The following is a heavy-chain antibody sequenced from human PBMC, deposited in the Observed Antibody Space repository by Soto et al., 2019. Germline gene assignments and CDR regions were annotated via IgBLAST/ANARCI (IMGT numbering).Heavy chain of an antibody. Sequence: QITLKESGPPLVKPTQTLTLTCTFSGFSLSTSGVGVGWIRQPPGKALEWLALIYWDDDKRYSPSLRSRLTITKDTFKNQVVLTMTNMDPVDTATYYCAHRNNWNSLDYWGQGTLVTVSS. V-gene: IGHV2-5*02. D-gene: IGHD1-7*01. CDR1: GFSLSTSGVG. J-gene: IGHJ4*02. CDR2: IYWDDDK. CDR3: AHRNNWNSLDY.